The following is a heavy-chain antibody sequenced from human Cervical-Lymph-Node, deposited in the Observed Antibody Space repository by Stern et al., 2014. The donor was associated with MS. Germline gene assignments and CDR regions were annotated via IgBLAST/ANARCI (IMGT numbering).Heavy chain of an antibody. CDR3: ARGWSYDILTAYSY. Sequence: QVQLVQSGAEVKKPGSSVKVSCKASGGTFSNYAISWVRQAPGQGLEWMGGIIPIFGTPNYAQKFQGRVKITADESTSTAYMELSSLRSEDTAVYYCARGWSYDILTAYSYRGQGTLVTVSS. CDR2: IIPIFGTP. V-gene: IGHV1-69*01. D-gene: IGHD3-9*01. CDR1: GGTFSNYA. J-gene: IGHJ4*02.